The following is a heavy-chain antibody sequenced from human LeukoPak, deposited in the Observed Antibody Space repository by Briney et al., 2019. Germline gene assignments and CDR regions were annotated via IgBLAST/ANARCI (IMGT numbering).Heavy chain of an antibody. CDR1: GYRFTIYS. J-gene: IGHJ3*01. CDR3: ARLNGGVNLVSDALDV. V-gene: IGHV5-51*01. Sequence: AEPLQISCKGSGYRFTIYSIAWVRPMPGKGLEWMGIIYPGDSNTRYSPSVQGQVTISADKSVTTAHLQWSSLKASDSAMYFWARLNGGVNLVSDALDVWGQGTMVTVSS. D-gene: IGHD3-16*01. CDR2: IYPGDSNT.